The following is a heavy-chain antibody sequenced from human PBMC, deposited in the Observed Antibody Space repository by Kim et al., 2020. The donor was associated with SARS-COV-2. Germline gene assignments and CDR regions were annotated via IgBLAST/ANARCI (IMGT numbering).Heavy chain of an antibody. Sequence: SVKGRFTISRDNSKNTLYLQMNSLRAEDTAVYYCAKDTYYYGSGNYVFDYWGQGTLVTVSS. CDR3: AKDTYYYGSGNYVFDY. J-gene: IGHJ4*02. D-gene: IGHD3-10*01. V-gene: IGHV3-23*01.